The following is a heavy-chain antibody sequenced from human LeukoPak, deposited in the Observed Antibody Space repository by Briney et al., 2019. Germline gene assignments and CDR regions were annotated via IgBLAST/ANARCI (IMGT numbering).Heavy chain of an antibody. Sequence: SQTLSLTCTVSGGSISSGDYYWSWIRQPPGNGLEWVGYIYYRGRTSYNPSLKCRVTISVDTSKNQFSLKLSSVTAADTAVYYCARLLDVSFDYWGQGTLVTVSS. CDR2: IYYRGRT. D-gene: IGHD1-1*01. V-gene: IGHV4-30-4*01. CDR1: GGSISSGDYY. CDR3: ARLLDVSFDY. J-gene: IGHJ4*02.